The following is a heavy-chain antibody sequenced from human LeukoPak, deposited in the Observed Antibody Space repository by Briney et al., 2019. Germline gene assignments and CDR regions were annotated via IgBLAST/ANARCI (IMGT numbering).Heavy chain of an antibody. CDR3: ARSYGSGNYFDY. V-gene: IGHV4-59*01. D-gene: IGHD3-10*01. CDR1: GGSISTYY. Sequence: SETLSLTCTVAGGSISTYYWSWIRQPPGKGLEWIGYIYYSGSAKYNPSLKSRVTISVDTSKNQFSLKLSSVTAADTAVYYCARSYGSGNYFDYWGQGTLVTVSS. CDR2: IYYSGSA. J-gene: IGHJ4*02.